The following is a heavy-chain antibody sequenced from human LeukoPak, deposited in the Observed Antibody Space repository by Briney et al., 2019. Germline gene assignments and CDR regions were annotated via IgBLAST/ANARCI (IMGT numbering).Heavy chain of an antibody. D-gene: IGHD3-10*01. CDR1: GFTFSDYY. J-gene: IGHJ5*02. CDR2: ISTGGCPI. Sequence: GGSLRLSCAASGFTFSDYYMTWIRQAPGKGLEWVSYISTGGCPIYYADSVKGRFAISRDNAENSLYLQMNSLRAEDTAVYYCAREYGSGSSRRRFDPWGQGTLVTVSS. V-gene: IGHV3-11*04. CDR3: AREYGSGSSRRRFDP.